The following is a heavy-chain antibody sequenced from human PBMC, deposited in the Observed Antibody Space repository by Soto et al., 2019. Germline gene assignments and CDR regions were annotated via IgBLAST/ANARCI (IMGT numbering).Heavy chain of an antibody. J-gene: IGHJ4*02. D-gene: IGHD6-13*01. V-gene: IGHV3-30-3*01. CDR2: ISYDGSNK. CDR3: ARDKESSYSSSGYSSVATYFDY. CDR1: GFTFSSYA. Sequence: QVQLVESGGGVVQPGRSLRLSCAASGFTFSSYAMHWVRQAPGKGLEWVAVISYDGSNKYYADSVKGRFTISRDNSKNTLYLQMNSLRAEDTAVYYCARDKESSYSSSGYSSVATYFDYWGQGTLVTVSS.